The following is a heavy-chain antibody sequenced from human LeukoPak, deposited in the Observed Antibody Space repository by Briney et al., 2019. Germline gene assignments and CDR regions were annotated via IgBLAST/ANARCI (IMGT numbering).Heavy chain of an antibody. Sequence: PGGSLRLSCAASGFTFDDYAMHWVRQAPGEGLEWVSGISWNSGSIGYADSVKGRFTISRDNAKNSLYLQMNSLRAEDMALYYCAKGSVVVAARGAFDIWGQGTMVTVSS. V-gene: IGHV3-9*03. CDR1: GFTFDDYA. CDR3: AKGSVVVAARGAFDI. J-gene: IGHJ3*02. D-gene: IGHD2-15*01. CDR2: ISWNSGSI.